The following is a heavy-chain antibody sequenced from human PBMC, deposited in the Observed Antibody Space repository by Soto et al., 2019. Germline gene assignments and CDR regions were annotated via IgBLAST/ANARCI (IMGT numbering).Heavy chain of an antibody. Sequence: PGGSLRLSCAASGFTFSSFTMNWVRQAPGKGLEWVSSISNGSSYIYYADSVKGRFTISRDNAKNSLYLQMNTLRAEDTAVYYCARGPTSGTYVYWGQGTLVTVSS. V-gene: IGHV3-21*06. J-gene: IGHJ4*02. CDR1: GFTFSSFT. D-gene: IGHD1-26*01. CDR2: ISNGSSYI. CDR3: ARGPTSGTYVY.